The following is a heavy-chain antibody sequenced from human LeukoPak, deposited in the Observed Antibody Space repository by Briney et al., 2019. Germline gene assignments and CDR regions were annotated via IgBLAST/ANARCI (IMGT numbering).Heavy chain of an antibody. D-gene: IGHD3-10*01. CDR3: AKSTRELWFGILRFGWFDP. J-gene: IGHJ5*02. CDR1: GFTFSSYG. V-gene: IGHV3-23*01. CDR2: ISGSGGST. Sequence: TGGSLRLSCAASGFTFSSYGMSWVRQAPGKGLEWVSAISGSGGSTYYADSVKGRFTISRDNSKNTLYLQMNSLRAEDTAVYYCAKSTRELWFGILRFGWFDPWGQGTLVTVSS.